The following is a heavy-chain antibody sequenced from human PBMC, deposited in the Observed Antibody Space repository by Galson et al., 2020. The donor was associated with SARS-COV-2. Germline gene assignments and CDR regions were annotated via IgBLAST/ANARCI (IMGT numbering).Heavy chain of an antibody. CDR1: GFTFSSYG. V-gene: IGHV3-30*18. D-gene: IGHD3-10*01. CDR3: AKNSPITLFRGPMDV. CDR2: ISYDGSNE. J-gene: IGHJ6*03. Sequence: LSLTCAASGFTFSSYGMHWVRQAPGKGLEWVAIISYDGSNEYYADSVKGRFTISRDNSKNTLYLQMNSLRAADTAVYYCAKNSPITLFRGPMDVWGKGTTVTISS.